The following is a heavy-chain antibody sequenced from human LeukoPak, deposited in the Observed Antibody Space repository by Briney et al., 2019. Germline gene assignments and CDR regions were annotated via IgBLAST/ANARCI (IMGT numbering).Heavy chain of an antibody. V-gene: IGHV3-15*01. CDR3: TTRPYVYVWGSYRAFDY. J-gene: IGHJ4*02. CDR1: GFTFSNAW. Sequence: GGSLRLSCAASGFTFSNAWMSSVRQAPGNGLEWVGRIKSKTDGGTTHYAAPVKGRFTISRDDSKNTLYLQMNSLKTEDTAVYYCTTRPYVYVWGSYRAFDYWGQGTLVTVSS. CDR2: IKSKTDGGTT. D-gene: IGHD3-16*02.